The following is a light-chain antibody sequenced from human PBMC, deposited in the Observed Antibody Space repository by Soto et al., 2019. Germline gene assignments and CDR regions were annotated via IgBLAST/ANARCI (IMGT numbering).Light chain of an antibody. CDR3: QQTYSTPGWT. Sequence: HLTQSPSAMSPLVCSTIPITSRESQTITSDLNWYQQRPGKAPKLLIYAASNLQSGVPSRFSGSGSGTDFTFIISSLQPEDSATYYCQQTYSTPGWTFGQGTKVDI. CDR1: QTITSD. V-gene: IGKV1-39*01. J-gene: IGKJ1*01. CDR2: AAS.